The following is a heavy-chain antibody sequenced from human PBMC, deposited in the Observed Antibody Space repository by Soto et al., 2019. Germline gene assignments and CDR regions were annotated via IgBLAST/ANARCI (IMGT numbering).Heavy chain of an antibody. J-gene: IGHJ4*02. Sequence: ASVNVSCKASVYTFTSYAMHWVRQAPGQRLELMWWINTVNGHPKXSQNFQGRVXITRDTSSTTSXMELSXLRSEDTAMYYCAREGYSGYFDYWRQGTLVTVSS. CDR1: VYTFTSYA. CDR3: AREGYSGYFDY. D-gene: IGHD2-21*01. V-gene: IGHV1-3*04. CDR2: INTVNGHP.